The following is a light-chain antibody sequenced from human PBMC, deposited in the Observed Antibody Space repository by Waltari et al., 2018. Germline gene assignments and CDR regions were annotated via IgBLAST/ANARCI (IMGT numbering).Light chain of an antibody. CDR3: QQYNNWPPYT. V-gene: IGKV3-15*01. Sequence: DIVMTQSPATLSVSPGERATLSCMASQSVGSNLAWYQQKPGQALRLLIFAASRRATGIPARFSGSGSGTEFTLTIGSLQSEDFAVYYCQQYNNWPPYTFGQGTKLEIK. J-gene: IGKJ2*01. CDR2: AAS. CDR1: QSVGSN.